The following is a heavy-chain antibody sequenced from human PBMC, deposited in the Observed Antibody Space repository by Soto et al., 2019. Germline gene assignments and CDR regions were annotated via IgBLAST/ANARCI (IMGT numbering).Heavy chain of an antibody. CDR2: IRSKANSYAT. D-gene: IGHD4-17*01. J-gene: IGHJ3*02. CDR1: GFTFSGSA. V-gene: IGHV3-73*02. CDR3: TRTMTTAAFDI. Sequence: EVQLVESGGGLVQPGGSLKLSCAASGFTFSGSAMHWVRQASGKGLEWVGRIRSKANSYATAYAASVKGRFTISRDDSKNTAYLQMNSLKSEETAFYYCTRTMTTAAFDIWGQGTMVTVSS.